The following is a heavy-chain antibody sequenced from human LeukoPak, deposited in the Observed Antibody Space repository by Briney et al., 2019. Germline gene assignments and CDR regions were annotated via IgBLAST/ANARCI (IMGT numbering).Heavy chain of an antibody. V-gene: IGHV3-9*01. CDR3: AKARGITMVRYYFDY. D-gene: IGHD3-10*01. J-gene: IGHJ4*02. CDR1: GFTFDDYA. CDR2: ISWNSGSI. Sequence: GGSLRLSCAASGFTFDDYAMHWVRQAPGKGLEWVSGISWNSGSIGYVDSVKGRFTISRDNAKNSLYLQMNSLRAEDTAVYYCAKARGITMVRYYFDYWGQGTLVTVSS.